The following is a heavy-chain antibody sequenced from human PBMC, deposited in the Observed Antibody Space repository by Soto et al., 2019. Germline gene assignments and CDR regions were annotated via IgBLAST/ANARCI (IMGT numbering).Heavy chain of an antibody. CDR1: GFTFTDYA. V-gene: IGHV3-23*01. CDR2: ISGSGANT. D-gene: IGHD6-19*01. Sequence: EVQVLESGGGLVQPGGSLRLSCAASGFTFTDYAMNWVRQAPGKGLEWVSTISGSGANTYYADSVRGRFTISRDNSKNTLSLQMSSLRAEDTAVYYCATDGKHSSGWWAAFEIWGQGTVVTVS. J-gene: IGHJ3*02. CDR3: ATDGKHSSGWWAAFEI.